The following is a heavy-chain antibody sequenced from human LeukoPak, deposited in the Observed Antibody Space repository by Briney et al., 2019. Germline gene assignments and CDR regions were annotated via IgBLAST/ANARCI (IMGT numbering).Heavy chain of an antibody. CDR1: GGSISSGDYY. Sequence: PSQTLSLTCTVSGGSISSGDYYWSWIRQPPGKGLEWIGYIYYSGSTYYNPSLKSRVTISVDTSKNQFSLKLSSVTAADTAVYYCARTNYYGSGSYGDWGQGTLVTVSS. D-gene: IGHD3-10*01. J-gene: IGHJ4*02. CDR2: IYYSGST. CDR3: ARTNYYGSGSYGD. V-gene: IGHV4-30-4*01.